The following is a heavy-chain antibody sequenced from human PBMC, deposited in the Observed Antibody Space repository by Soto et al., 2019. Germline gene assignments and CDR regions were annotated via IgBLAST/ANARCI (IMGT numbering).Heavy chain of an antibody. Sequence: PGXSLRLSCAASGCTFSSYWMSWVHQAPGKGLEWVANIKQDGSEKYYVDSVKGRFTISRDNAKNSLYLQMNSLRAEDTAVYYCAREGQADNYYYYGMDVWGQGTTVTVSS. D-gene: IGHD2-15*01. V-gene: IGHV3-7*01. CDR1: GCTFSSYW. CDR3: AREGQADNYYYYGMDV. J-gene: IGHJ6*02. CDR2: IKQDGSEK.